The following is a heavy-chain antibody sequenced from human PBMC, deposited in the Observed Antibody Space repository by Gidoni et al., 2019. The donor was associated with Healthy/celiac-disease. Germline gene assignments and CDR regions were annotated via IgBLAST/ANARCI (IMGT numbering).Heavy chain of an antibody. J-gene: IGHJ4*02. Sequence: EVQLVESGGGLVQPGGSLRLSCAASGFTFSDHYMDWVRQAPGKGLEWVGRTRNKANSYTTEYAASVKGRFTISRDDSKNSLYLQMNSLKTEDTAVYYCAREGWSNYFFDFWGQGTLVTVSS. CDR2: TRNKANSYTT. CDR1: GFTFSDHY. D-gene: IGHD4-4*01. CDR3: AREGWSNYFFDF. V-gene: IGHV3-72*01.